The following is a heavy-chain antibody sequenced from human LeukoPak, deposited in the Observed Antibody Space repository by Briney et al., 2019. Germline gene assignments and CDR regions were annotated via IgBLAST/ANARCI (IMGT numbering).Heavy chain of an antibody. CDR1: GFTFSSYA. V-gene: IGHV3-74*01. J-gene: IGHJ4*02. CDR2: INSDGSSR. CDR3: ASASSHRIAAGGDY. D-gene: IGHD6-13*01. Sequence: GGSLRFSCAASGFTFSSYAMSWVRQAPGKGLEWVSRINSDGSSRDYADSVKGRFTISRGNAKNTLYLQMNSLRAEDTAVYYCASASSHRIAAGGDYWGQGTLVTVSS.